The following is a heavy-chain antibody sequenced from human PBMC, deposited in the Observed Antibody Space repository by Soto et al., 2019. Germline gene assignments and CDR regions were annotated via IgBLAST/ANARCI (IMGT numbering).Heavy chain of an antibody. CDR2: IYYSGST. D-gene: IGHD6-19*01. J-gene: IGHJ4*02. CDR3: ARHAMSSGWFDY. CDR1: GGSISSSSYY. Sequence: SETLSLTCTVSGGSISSSSYYWGWIRQPPGKGLEWIGSIYYSGSTYYNPSLKSRVPISGHTSKTQFSLKLSSVTAADTAVYYCARHAMSSGWFDYWGQGTLVTVSS. V-gene: IGHV4-39*01.